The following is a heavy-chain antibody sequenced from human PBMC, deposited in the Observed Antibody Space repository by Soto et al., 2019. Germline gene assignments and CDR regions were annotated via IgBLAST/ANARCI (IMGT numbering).Heavy chain of an antibody. CDR2: IYYSGST. D-gene: IGHD6-6*01. J-gene: IGHJ6*02. CDR3: AREGAAPYYYYGMDV. CDR1: GGSISSGGYF. V-gene: IGHV4-31*01. Sequence: QVQLQEAGPGLVKPSQTLSLTCTVSGGSISSGGYFWSWIRQHPGNGLEWIGFIYYSGSTYYNPSLKSPVSISVDTSKTPFSVKLSSVTAADTAVYYCAREGAAPYYYYGMDVWGQGTTVTVSS.